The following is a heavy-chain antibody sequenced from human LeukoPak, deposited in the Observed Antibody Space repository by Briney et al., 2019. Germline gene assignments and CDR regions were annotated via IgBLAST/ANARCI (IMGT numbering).Heavy chain of an antibody. V-gene: IGHV1-46*01. CDR1: GYNLISHY. D-gene: IGHD2-8*01. J-gene: IGHJ6*02. Sequence: GASVRVSCKASGYNLISHYMYWVRQAPGQGLEWMGIINPSGGSTSYAQKFQDRVTMTREPSTRTVYMELRSLKSEDTAVYYCAREDVVLVDAVRYYYYGMDVWGQGTTVTVSS. CDR2: INPSGGST. CDR3: AREDVVLVDAVRYYYYGMDV.